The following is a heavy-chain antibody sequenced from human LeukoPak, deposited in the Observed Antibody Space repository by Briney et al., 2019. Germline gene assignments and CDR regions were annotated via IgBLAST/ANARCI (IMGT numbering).Heavy chain of an antibody. CDR3: ARRSGNYYFDY. CDR2: LSVSGAST. Sequence: GGSLRLSCAASGFTFNSYAMSWVRQAPGKGLEWVSSLSVSGASTYYAASVKGRFTVSRDISQNTLYLQMNSLRAEDTAIYYCARRSGNYYFDYWGQGILVTVSS. V-gene: IGHV3-23*01. CDR1: GFTFNSYA. D-gene: IGHD4-23*01. J-gene: IGHJ4*02.